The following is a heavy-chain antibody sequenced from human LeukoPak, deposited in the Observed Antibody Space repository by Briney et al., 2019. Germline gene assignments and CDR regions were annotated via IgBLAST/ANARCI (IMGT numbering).Heavy chain of an antibody. CDR2: MNPSSGGT. CDR3: ARGWGSSSWYRAGY. Sequence: ASGKVSCKASGYTFPGYYMHWVRHAPGQGLEWMGWMNPSSGGTNYAQKFQGRVTMTRDTSISTAYMELSRLRSDDTAVYYCARGWGSSSWYRAGYWGQGTLVTVSS. CDR1: GYTFPGYY. V-gene: IGHV1-2*02. J-gene: IGHJ4*02. D-gene: IGHD6-13*01.